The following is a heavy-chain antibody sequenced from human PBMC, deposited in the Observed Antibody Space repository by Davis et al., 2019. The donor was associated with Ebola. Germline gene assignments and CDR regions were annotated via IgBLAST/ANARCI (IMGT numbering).Heavy chain of an antibody. Sequence: GESLKISCAASGFTFSSYAMHWVRQAPGKGLEWVAFIRFDASDTSHAESVKGRFTISRDNSRDTLYLQMNSLRVDDTAVYYCAKDNSGWAFDSWGQGILVAVSS. V-gene: IGHV3-30*02. D-gene: IGHD6-19*01. J-gene: IGHJ4*02. CDR2: IRFDASDT. CDR1: GFTFSSYA. CDR3: AKDNSGWAFDS.